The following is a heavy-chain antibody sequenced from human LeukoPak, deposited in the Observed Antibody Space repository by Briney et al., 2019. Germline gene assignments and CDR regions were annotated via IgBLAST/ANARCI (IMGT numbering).Heavy chain of an antibody. CDR3: ARFGGLDY. CDR2: ISSSGNTV. J-gene: IGHJ4*02. D-gene: IGHD4-23*01. CDR1: GFTFSSFE. V-gene: IGHV3-48*03. Sequence: GGSLRLSCAASGFTFSSFEMNWVRQAPGKGLEWVSYISSSGNTVYYADSVKGRFTISRDNAKNSLYLQMTSLRAEDTAVYYCARFGGLDYWGQGTQVTVSS.